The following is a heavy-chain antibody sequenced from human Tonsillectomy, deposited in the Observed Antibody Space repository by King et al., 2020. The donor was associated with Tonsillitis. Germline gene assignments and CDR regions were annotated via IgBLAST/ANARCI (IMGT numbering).Heavy chain of an antibody. CDR1: GGTFSSYA. CDR3: AREGCSGGSCYNLYYYGMDV. V-gene: IGHV1-69*01. CDR2: IIPIFGTA. D-gene: IGHD2-15*01. Sequence: VQLVESGAEVKKPGSSVNVSCKASGGTFSSYAISWVRQAPGQGLEWMGGIIPIFGTANYAQKFQGRVTITADESTSTAYMELSSRRSEDTAVYYCAREGCSGGSCYNLYYYGMDVWGQGTTVTVSS. J-gene: IGHJ6*02.